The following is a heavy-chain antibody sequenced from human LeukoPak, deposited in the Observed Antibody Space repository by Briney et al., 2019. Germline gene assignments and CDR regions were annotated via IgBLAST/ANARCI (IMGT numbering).Heavy chain of an antibody. V-gene: IGHV3-23*01. J-gene: IGHJ6*03. D-gene: IGHD3-22*01. CDR1: GFTFSSYA. CDR2: IGGNGVST. Sequence: GGSLRLSCAASGFTFSSYAMTWVRQAPGKGLEWVSSIGGNGVSTYYADSVKGRITISRDDSKNTLYLQMNSLRAEDTAVYFCARGSSGSTYYYMDVWGKGTAVTVSS. CDR3: ARGSSGSTYYYMDV.